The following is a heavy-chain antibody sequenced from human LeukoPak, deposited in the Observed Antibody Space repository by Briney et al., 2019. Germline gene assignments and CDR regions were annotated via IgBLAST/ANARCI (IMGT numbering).Heavy chain of an antibody. Sequence: PSETLSLTCTVSGGSISSSSYYWGWIRQPPGKGLEWIGSIYYSGSTYYNPSLKSRVTISVDTSKNQFSLKLSSVTAADTAVYYCARDGGSGSYYSHRGYFDYWGQGTLSPSPQ. V-gene: IGHV4-39*07. J-gene: IGHJ4*02. D-gene: IGHD3-10*01. CDR2: IYYSGST. CDR1: GGSISSSSYY. CDR3: ARDGGSGSYYSHRGYFDY.